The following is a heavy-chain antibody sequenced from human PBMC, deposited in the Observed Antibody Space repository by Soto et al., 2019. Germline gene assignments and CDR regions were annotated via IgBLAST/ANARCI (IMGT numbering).Heavy chain of an antibody. V-gene: IGHV3-23*01. CDR2: ISGSGGST. CDR3: AKEGTVTTGYYYYGMDV. Sequence: GGSLRLSCAASGFTFSSYAMSWVRQAPGKGLEWVSAISGSGGSTYYADSVKGRFTISRDNSKNTLYLQMNSLRAEDTAVYYCAKEGTVTTGYYYYGMDVWGQGTTVTVSS. D-gene: IGHD4-17*01. J-gene: IGHJ6*02. CDR1: GFTFSSYA.